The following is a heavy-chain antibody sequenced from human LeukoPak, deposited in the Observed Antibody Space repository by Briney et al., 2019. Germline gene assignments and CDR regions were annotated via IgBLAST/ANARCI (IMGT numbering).Heavy chain of an antibody. CDR3: ASYSGTYYEGYFDY. CDR2: INYSGST. D-gene: IGHD1-26*01. Sequence: SETLSLTCTVSGGSISTYYWNWIRQPPGKGLEWIGYINYSGSTNYNPSLKSRVTMSVDTSKNQFSLKLSSVTAADTAVYYCASYSGTYYEGYFDYWGQGTLVTVSS. CDR1: GGSISTYY. J-gene: IGHJ4*02. V-gene: IGHV4-59*01.